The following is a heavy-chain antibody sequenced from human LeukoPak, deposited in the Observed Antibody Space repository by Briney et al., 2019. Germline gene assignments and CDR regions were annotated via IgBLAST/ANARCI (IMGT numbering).Heavy chain of an antibody. D-gene: IGHD2-15*01. V-gene: IGHV3-15*01. CDR1: GFTFSDAW. CDR3: TTDYCSDGSCPGAFDM. J-gene: IGHJ3*02. CDR2: IRSRTEGGAA. Sequence: PGGSLRLSCVASGFTFSDAWMSWVRPAPGKGLEWVARIRSRTEGGAADYAGPVKGRFTISRDDSENTLSLQMNSLKSEDTAVYYCTTDYCSDGSCPGAFDMWGQGTMVTVSS.